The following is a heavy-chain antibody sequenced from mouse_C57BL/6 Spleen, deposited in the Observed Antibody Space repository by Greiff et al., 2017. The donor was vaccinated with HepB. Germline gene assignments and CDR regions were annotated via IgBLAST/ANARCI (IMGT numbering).Heavy chain of an antibody. Sequence: EVNVVESGGGLVKPGGSLKLSCAASGFTFSSYAMSWVRQTPEKRLEWVATISDGGSYTYYPDNVKGRFTISRDNAKNNLYLQMSHLKSEDTAMYYCARTHLLDYWGQGTTLTVSS. CDR3: ARTHLLDY. D-gene: IGHD2-1*01. CDR1: GFTFSSYA. CDR2: ISDGGSYT. J-gene: IGHJ2*01. V-gene: IGHV5-4*03.